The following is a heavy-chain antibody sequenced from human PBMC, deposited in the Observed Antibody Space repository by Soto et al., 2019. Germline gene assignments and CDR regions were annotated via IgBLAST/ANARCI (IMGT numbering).Heavy chain of an antibody. J-gene: IGHJ4*02. V-gene: IGHV1-3*05. CDR1: GYIFADYA. CDR2: IKADNGDT. Sequence: QVQIVQSGPEEKSPGASVKLSCTTSGYIFADYAIHWVRQAPGQGLEWVGWIKADNGDTRYSPKFQGRLIITRDIPASTSSMELSASRSAATGVFYCATSDWAWWGRGTLITVSS. D-gene: IGHD3-9*01. CDR3: ATSDWAW.